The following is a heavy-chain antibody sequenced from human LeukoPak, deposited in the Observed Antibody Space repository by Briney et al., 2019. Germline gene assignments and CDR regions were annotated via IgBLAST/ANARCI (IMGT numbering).Heavy chain of an antibody. Sequence: SETLSLTCTVSGSSMSNYYWSWIRQPPGKGLEWIGYIYYSGSTNYNPSLKSRVTISVDTSKNKFSLKLRSVTAADTAVYYCARVCGGDCYPLGFDPWGQGTLVTVSS. CDR2: IYYSGST. CDR3: ARVCGGDCYPLGFDP. V-gene: IGHV4-59*01. CDR1: GSSMSNYY. D-gene: IGHD2-21*02. J-gene: IGHJ5*02.